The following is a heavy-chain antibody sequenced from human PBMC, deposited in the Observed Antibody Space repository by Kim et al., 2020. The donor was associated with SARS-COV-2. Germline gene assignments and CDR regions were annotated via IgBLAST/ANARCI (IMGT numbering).Heavy chain of an antibody. V-gene: IGHV1-3*01. CDR2: INAGNGNT. Sequence: ASVKVSCKASGYTFTSYAMHWVRQAPGQRLEWMGWINAGNGNTKYSQKFQGRVTITRDTSASTAYMELSSLRSEDTAVYYCARKIAVATGAFDIWGQGTMVTVSS. J-gene: IGHJ3*02. D-gene: IGHD6-19*01. CDR1: GYTFTSYA. CDR3: ARKIAVATGAFDI.